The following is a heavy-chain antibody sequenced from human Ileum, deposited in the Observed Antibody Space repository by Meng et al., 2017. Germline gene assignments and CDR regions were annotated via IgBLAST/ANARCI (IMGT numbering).Heavy chain of an antibody. CDR2: INRGGNT. D-gene: IGHD6-13*01. J-gene: IGHJ4*02. CDR1: GGSFSEYY. V-gene: IGHV4-34*01. Sequence: VQLLQWGAGLLQPSETLSLTCAVSGGSFSEYYWTWIRQSPEKVLEWIGEINRGGNTNYNPSLKSRITLSVDTSKNQFFLNLTSVTPADTAVYYCARAWSSSWSFLDFWGQGGLVTVSS. CDR3: ARAWSSSWSFLDF.